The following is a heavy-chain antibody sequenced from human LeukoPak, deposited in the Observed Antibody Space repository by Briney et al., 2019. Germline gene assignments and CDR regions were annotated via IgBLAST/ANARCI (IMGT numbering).Heavy chain of an antibody. CDR2: ISYDGSNK. CDR1: GFTFSSYA. Sequence: GGSLRLSCAASGFTFSSYAMHWVRRAPGKGLEWVAVISYDGSNKYYADSVKGRFTISRDNSKNTLYLQMNSLRAEDTAVYYCARGGDTAMVAFGYFDYWGQGTLVTVSS. CDR3: ARGGDTAMVAFGYFDY. D-gene: IGHD5-18*01. V-gene: IGHV3-30-3*01. J-gene: IGHJ4*02.